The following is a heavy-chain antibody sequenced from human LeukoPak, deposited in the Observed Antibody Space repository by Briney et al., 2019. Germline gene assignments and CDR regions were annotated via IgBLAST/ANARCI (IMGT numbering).Heavy chain of an antibody. J-gene: IGHJ6*03. CDR2: ISGSGGST. D-gene: IGHD3-10*01. V-gene: IGHV3-23*01. CDR3: AKDRSVRRVYYYYMDV. CDR1: GFTFSSYG. Sequence: GGSLRLSCAASGFTFSSYGMSWVRQAPGKGLEWVSAISGSGGSTYYADSVKGRFTISRDNSRNTLYLQMNSLRAEDTAVYYCAKDRSVRRVYYYYMDVWGKGTTVTISS.